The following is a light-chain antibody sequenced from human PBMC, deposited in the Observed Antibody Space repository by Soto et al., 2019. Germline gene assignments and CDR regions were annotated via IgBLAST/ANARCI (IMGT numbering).Light chain of an antibody. Sequence: EIVLTQSPGTLSLSPGERATLSCRARQSVTSTSLAWYQQKPGQAPRLLIFGASSRATGIPDRFSGSGSGTDFTLTISRLEPEDFAVYYCQHYGSSLSITFGQGTRLEIK. CDR1: QSVTSTS. V-gene: IGKV3-20*01. CDR2: GAS. CDR3: QHYGSSLSIT. J-gene: IGKJ5*01.